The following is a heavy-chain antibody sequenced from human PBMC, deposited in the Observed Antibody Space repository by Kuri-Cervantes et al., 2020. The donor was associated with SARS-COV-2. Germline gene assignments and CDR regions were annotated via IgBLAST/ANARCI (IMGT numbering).Heavy chain of an antibody. V-gene: IGHV1-46*01. Sequence: ASVKVSCKASGYTFTSYYMHWVRQAPGQGLEWMGIINPSGGSTSYAQKFQGRVTMTRDTSISTAYMELSRLRSDDTAVYYCASIPTYYYDSSGYYAPDWGQGTLVTVSS. CDR3: ASIPTYYYDSSGYYAPD. D-gene: IGHD3-22*01. CDR2: INPSGGST. CDR1: GYTFTSYY. J-gene: IGHJ4*02.